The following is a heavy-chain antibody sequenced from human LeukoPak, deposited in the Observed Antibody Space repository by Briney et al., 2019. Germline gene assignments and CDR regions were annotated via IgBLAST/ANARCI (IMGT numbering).Heavy chain of an antibody. CDR3: AKDVARFGELPPYDAFDI. D-gene: IGHD3-10*01. Sequence: WGSLRLSCAASGFTFSSYGMHGVRQAPGKGLEWVAVISYDGSNKYYADSVKGRFTISRDNSKNTLYLQMNSLRAEDTAVYYCAKDVARFGELPPYDAFDIWGQGTMVTVSS. V-gene: IGHV3-30*18. J-gene: IGHJ3*02. CDR1: GFTFSSYG. CDR2: ISYDGSNK.